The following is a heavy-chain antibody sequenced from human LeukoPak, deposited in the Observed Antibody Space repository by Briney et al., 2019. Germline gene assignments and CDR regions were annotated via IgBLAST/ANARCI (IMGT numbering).Heavy chain of an antibody. CDR1: GFTFSSYW. V-gene: IGHV3-7*01. J-gene: IGHJ3*02. Sequence: GGSLRLSCAASGFTFSSYWMGWVRQAPGKGLEWVANIKQDGSEKYYVDSVKGRFTISRDNAKNSLYLQMNSLRAEDTAVYYRARDTSQSPRLGAFDIWGQGTMVTVYS. D-gene: IGHD3-9*01. CDR3: ARDTSQSPRLGAFDI. CDR2: IKQDGSEK.